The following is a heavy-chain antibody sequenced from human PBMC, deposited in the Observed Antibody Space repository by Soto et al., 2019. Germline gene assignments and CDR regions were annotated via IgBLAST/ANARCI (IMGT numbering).Heavy chain of an antibody. V-gene: IGHV4-31*03. Sequence: SETLSLTCTVSSGSIGNDGYYWSWFRQRPGKGLEWLGYINYGGNTYYSPSLKSRLSISVDTSKRQFSLKLSSVTAADTAIYYCASYCSISRCYFDGDFDNWGQGTMVTDS. CDR3: ASYCSISRCYFDGDFDN. CDR2: INYGGNT. J-gene: IGHJ3*02. CDR1: SGSIGNDGYY. D-gene: IGHD2-2*01.